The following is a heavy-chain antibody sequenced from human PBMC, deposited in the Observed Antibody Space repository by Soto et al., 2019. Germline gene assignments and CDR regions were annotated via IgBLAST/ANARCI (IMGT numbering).Heavy chain of an antibody. CDR1: GYTFTGYY. Sequence: GASVKVSCKASGYTFTGYYMHWVRQAPGQGLEWMGWINPNSGGTNYAQKFQGRVTMTRDTSISTAYMELSRLRSDDMAVYYCARAYYDFWSGSNWFDPWGQGTLVTVSS. D-gene: IGHD3-3*01. J-gene: IGHJ5*02. CDR2: INPNSGGT. CDR3: ARAYYDFWSGSNWFDP. V-gene: IGHV1-2*02.